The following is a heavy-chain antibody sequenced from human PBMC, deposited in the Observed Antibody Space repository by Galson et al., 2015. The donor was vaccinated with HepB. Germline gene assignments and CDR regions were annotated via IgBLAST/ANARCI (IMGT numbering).Heavy chain of an antibody. D-gene: IGHD6-19*01. V-gene: IGHV3-48*03. CDR3: ARVGSSGWIDYYAMDV. CDR2: ITNSGSTI. J-gene: IGHJ6*02. Sequence: SLRLSCAASGFTLRGFAMNWVRQAPRKGLEWVSYITNSGSTIYYADSVKGRFTISRDNAKNSLYLHMNGLRVEDTAVYYCARVGSSGWIDYYAMDVWGLGTTVTVSS. CDR1: GFTLRGFA.